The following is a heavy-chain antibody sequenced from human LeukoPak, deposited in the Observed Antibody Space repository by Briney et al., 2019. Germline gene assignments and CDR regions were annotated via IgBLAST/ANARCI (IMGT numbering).Heavy chain of an antibody. J-gene: IGHJ4*02. CDR3: ARGPPYSYGYEEFDY. CDR2: INAGNGNT. V-gene: IGHV1-3*01. Sequence: ASVKVSCKASGYTFTSYAMHWVRQALGQRLEWMGWINAGNGNTKYSQKFQGRVTITRDTSASTAYMELSSLRSEDTAVYYCARGPPYSYGYEEFDYWGQGTLVTVSS. CDR1: GYTFTSYA. D-gene: IGHD5-18*01.